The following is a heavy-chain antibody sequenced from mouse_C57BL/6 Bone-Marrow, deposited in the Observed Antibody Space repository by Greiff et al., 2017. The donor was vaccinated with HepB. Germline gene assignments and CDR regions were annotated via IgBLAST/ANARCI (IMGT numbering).Heavy chain of an antibody. J-gene: IGHJ2*01. Sequence: VQLQQSGAELVRPGASVKLSCTASGFNIKDDYMHWVKQRPEQGLEWIGWIDPENGDTEYASKFQGKATITADTSSNTAYLQLSSLTSEDTAVYYCTTATTVARGFDYWGQGTTLTVSS. D-gene: IGHD1-1*01. V-gene: IGHV14-4*01. CDR3: TTATTVARGFDY. CDR1: GFNIKDDY. CDR2: IDPENGDT.